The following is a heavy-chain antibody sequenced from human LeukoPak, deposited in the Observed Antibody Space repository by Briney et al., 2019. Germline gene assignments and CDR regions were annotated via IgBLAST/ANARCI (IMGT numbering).Heavy chain of an antibody. CDR3: ARDFESGSPDPYGSGSYTDYFDY. J-gene: IGHJ4*02. Sequence: SQTLSLTCTVSGGSISSGSYYWSWIRQPAGKGLEWIGRIYTSGSTNYNPSLKSRVTISVDTSKNQFSLKLSSVTAADTAVYYCARDFESGSPDPYGSGSYTDYFDYWGQGTLVTVSS. CDR1: GGSISSGSYY. D-gene: IGHD3-10*01. V-gene: IGHV4-61*02. CDR2: IYTSGST.